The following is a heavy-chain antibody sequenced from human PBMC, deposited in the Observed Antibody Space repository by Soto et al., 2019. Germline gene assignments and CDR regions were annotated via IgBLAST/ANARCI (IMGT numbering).Heavy chain of an antibody. CDR2: IYWDDDK. Sequence: SGPTLVNPTETLTLTCTFSGFSLSTSGVGVGWIRQPPGKALEWVALIYWDDDKRYNPSLKNRVTVTMDTSKNLVVLTMTNIDPVDTATYSCVHRLFGDTCNWNYGAFDYWGQGSLVTGSS. CDR1: GFSLSTSGVG. V-gene: IGHV2-5*02. CDR3: VHRLFGDTCNWNYGAFDY. J-gene: IGHJ4*02. D-gene: IGHD1-7*01.